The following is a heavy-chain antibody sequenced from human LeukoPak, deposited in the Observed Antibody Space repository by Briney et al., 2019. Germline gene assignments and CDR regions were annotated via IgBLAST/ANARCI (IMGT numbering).Heavy chain of an antibody. CDR2: IYYSGNT. CDR3: ARGPATGPFDY. V-gene: IGHV4-39*07. J-gene: IGHJ4*02. CDR1: GGSISSSSYY. D-gene: IGHD3-9*01. Sequence: SETLSLTCTVSGGSISSSSYYWGWIRQPPGKGLEWIGSIYYSGNTYYNPSLKSRITISVDTSKNQFSLKLSSVTAADTAVYYCARGPATGPFDYWGQGTLVTVSS.